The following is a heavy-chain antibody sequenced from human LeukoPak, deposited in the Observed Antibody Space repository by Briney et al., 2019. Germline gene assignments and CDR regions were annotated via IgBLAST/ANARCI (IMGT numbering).Heavy chain of an antibody. V-gene: IGHV3-9*01. Sequence: GGSLRLSCAASGFKFDDCAMHWVRQAPGKGLEWVSGISWDSGVIGYGDSVKGRFTTSRDNAKNSLYLQMNSLRAEDTALYYCAKGTVGDYWGQGTLVTVSS. CDR1: GFKFDDCA. CDR2: ISWDSGVI. J-gene: IGHJ4*02. D-gene: IGHD1-14*01. CDR3: AKGTVGDY.